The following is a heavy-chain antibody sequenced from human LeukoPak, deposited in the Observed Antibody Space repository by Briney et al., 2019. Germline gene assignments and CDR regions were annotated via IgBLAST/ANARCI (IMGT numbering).Heavy chain of an antibody. CDR2: IYYSGST. CDR3: ARRLVSFDY. CDR1: GGSLRRSSYF. J-gene: IGHJ4*02. D-gene: IGHD2-2*01. V-gene: IGHV4-39*02. Sequence: SETLSLTCTVFGGSLRRSSYFWAWIRQPPGKGLGWIGSIYYSGSTYYNPSLKRRVTLSAATSKTHFSLKLSPATAADTAVYYCARRLVSFDYWGQGTPVTVSS.